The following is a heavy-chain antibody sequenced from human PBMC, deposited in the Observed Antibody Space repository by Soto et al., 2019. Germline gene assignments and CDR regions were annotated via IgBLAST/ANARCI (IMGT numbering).Heavy chain of an antibody. V-gene: IGHV1-58*01. J-gene: IGHJ1*01. D-gene: IGHD3-22*01. Sequence: SVKVSCKGCGFTFSRSAVQWVRQARGQGLEWIGWIVAASGKTDYSQIFQERVTITRDMSTSTAYMELSSLSSEDTAVYYCAATLDWGSYDFGGYPSWGQGTMVTVSS. CDR1: GFTFSRSA. CDR3: AATLDWGSYDFGGYPS. CDR2: IVAASGKT.